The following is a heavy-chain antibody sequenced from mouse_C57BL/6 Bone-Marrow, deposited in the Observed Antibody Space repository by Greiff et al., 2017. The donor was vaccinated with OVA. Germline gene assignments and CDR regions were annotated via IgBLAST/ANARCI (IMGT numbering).Heavy chain of an antibody. CDR1: GYTFTDYN. CDR3: ASQTAQASVDY. J-gene: IGHJ2*01. D-gene: IGHD3-2*02. Sequence: VHVKQSGPELVKPGASVKMSCKASGYTFTDYNMHWVKQSHGKSLEWIGYINPNNGGTSYNQKFKGKATLTVNKSSSTAYMELRSLTSEDSAVYYCASQTAQASVDYWGQGTTLTVSS. V-gene: IGHV1-22*01. CDR2: INPNNGGT.